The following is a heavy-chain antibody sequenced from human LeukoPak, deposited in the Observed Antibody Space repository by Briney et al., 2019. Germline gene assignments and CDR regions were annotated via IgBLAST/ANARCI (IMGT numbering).Heavy chain of an antibody. J-gene: IGHJ4*02. CDR1: GGSISSSGYY. D-gene: IGHD3-10*01. CDR3: ARSFYGFGGYFDY. V-gene: IGHV4-39*01. Sequence: SETPSLICTVSGGSISSSGYYWGWIRQPPGKGLEWIGSIYYSGSTYYNPSLKSRVTISVDTSKNQFSLKLSSVTAADTAVYYCARSFYGFGGYFDYWGQGTLVTVSS. CDR2: IYYSGST.